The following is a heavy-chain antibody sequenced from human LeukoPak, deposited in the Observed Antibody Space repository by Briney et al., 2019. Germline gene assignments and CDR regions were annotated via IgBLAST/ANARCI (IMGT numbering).Heavy chain of an antibody. CDR1: GYTFTGDY. V-gene: IGHV1-2*06. Sequence: GASVKVSCKASGYTFTGDYMHWVRQAPGQGLEWMGRINPNSGGTNYAQKFQGRVTMTRDTSISTAYMEMSRLRSDDTALYYCAISIAARRYNFDYWGQGTLVTVSS. J-gene: IGHJ4*02. CDR3: AISIAARRYNFDY. D-gene: IGHD6-6*01. CDR2: INPNSGGT.